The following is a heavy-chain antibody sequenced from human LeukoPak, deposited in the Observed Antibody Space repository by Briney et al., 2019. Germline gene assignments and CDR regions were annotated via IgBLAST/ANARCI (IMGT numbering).Heavy chain of an antibody. J-gene: IGHJ4*02. D-gene: IGHD6-13*01. CDR1: GFTFSSYA. Sequence: GGSLRLSCAASGFTFSSYAMHWVRQAPGKGLEWVAVISYDGNNKYYADSVKGRFTISRDNSKNTPYLQMNTLRAEDTAVYYCARAPRTAANFDYWGQGTLVTVSS. CDR3: ARAPRTAANFDY. CDR2: ISYDGNNK. V-gene: IGHV3-30-3*01.